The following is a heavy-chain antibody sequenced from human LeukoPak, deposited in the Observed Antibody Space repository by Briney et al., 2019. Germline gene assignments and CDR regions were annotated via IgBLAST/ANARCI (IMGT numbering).Heavy chain of an antibody. J-gene: IGHJ4*02. D-gene: IGHD5-12*01. Sequence: ASVKVSCKASGYTFTSYYMHWVRQAPGQGLEWMGIINPSGGSTSHAQKFQGRVTMTRDTSTSTVYMELSSLRSEDTAVYYCASPNIVATSWFGYWGQGTLVTVSS. CDR1: GYTFTSYY. CDR2: INPSGGST. CDR3: ASPNIVATSWFGY. V-gene: IGHV1-46*01.